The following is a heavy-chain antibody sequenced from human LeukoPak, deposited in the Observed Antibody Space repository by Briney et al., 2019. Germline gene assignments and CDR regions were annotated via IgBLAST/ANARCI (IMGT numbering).Heavy chain of an antibody. CDR2: ISGSGGST. Sequence: PGGSLRLSCAASGFTFSSYSMSWVRRAPGKGLEWVSAISGSGGSTYYADSVKGRFTISRDNSKNTLYLQINSLRAEDTAVYYCAKDHLPGIVVADRDYWGQGTLVTVSS. J-gene: IGHJ4*02. V-gene: IGHV3-23*01. D-gene: IGHD6-19*01. CDR1: GFTFSSYS. CDR3: AKDHLPGIVVADRDY.